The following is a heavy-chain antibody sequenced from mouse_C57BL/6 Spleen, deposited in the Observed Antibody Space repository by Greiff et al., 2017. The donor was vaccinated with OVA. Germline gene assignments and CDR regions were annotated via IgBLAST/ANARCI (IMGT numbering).Heavy chain of an antibody. D-gene: IGHD2-3*01. CDR2: ISSGSSTI. J-gene: IGHJ4*01. CDR3: AREGYYLAMDY. Sequence: EVQLVESGGGLVKPGGSLKLSCAASGFTFSDYGMHWVRQAPEKGLEWVAYISSGSSTIYYADTVKGRFTISRDNAKNTLFLQMTSLRSEDTAMYYCAREGYYLAMDYWGQGTSVTVSS. V-gene: IGHV5-17*01. CDR1: GFTFSDYG.